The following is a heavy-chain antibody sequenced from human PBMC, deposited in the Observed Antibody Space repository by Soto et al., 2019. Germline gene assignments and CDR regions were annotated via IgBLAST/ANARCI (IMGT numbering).Heavy chain of an antibody. CDR2: ISYDGSNK. V-gene: IGHV3-30*03. D-gene: IGHD1-20*01. CDR1: GFTFSSYG. CDR3: AWAITPSSSPISSDY. J-gene: IGHJ4*02. Sequence: PGGSLRLSCAASGFTFSSYGIHWGRQAPGKGLEWVAVISYDGSNKYYADSVKGRFTISRDNSKNTLYLQMNSLRAEDTAVYYCAWAITPSSSPISSDYWGQGTLVTVSS.